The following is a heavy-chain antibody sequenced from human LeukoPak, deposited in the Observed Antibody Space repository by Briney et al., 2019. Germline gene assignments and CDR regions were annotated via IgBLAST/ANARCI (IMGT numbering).Heavy chain of an antibody. V-gene: IGHV3-23*01. CDR1: GFTFSSYA. CDR3: ANGEEWLGYYFDY. D-gene: IGHD6-19*01. CDR2: ISGSGGST. J-gene: IGHJ4*02. Sequence: GGSLRLSCAASGFTFSSYAMSWVRQAPGKGPEWVSAISGSGGSTYYADSVKGRLTISRDNSKNTLYLQMNSLRAEDTAVYYCANGEEWLGYYFDYWGQGTLVTVSS.